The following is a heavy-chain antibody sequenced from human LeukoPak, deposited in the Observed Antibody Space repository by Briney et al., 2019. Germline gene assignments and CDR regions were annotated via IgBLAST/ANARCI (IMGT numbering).Heavy chain of an antibody. Sequence: SETLSLTCTVSACSISSYYWSWIRQPAGKGLEWIGCIYTSGSTTNNPSLKSRVTMSVDTSKNQFSLKLSSVTAADTAVDYCARSSLDYGDYADAFDIWGQGTMVTVSS. CDR2: IYTSGST. CDR1: ACSISSYY. D-gene: IGHD4-17*01. CDR3: ARSSLDYGDYADAFDI. V-gene: IGHV4-4*07. J-gene: IGHJ3*02.